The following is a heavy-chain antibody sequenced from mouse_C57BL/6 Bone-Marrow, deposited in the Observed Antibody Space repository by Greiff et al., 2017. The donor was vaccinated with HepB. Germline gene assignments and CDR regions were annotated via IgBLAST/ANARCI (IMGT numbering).Heavy chain of an antibody. CDR1: GYTFTSYL. CDR2: IHPNSGSS. D-gene: IGHD2-4*01. J-gene: IGHJ3*01. Sequence: ASVKLSCTASGYTFTSYLMHWLSLRPGQGLEWIGMIHPNSGSSNYNEKFKSKATLTVDKSSSPAYMQLSSLTSKDSAVYYCARSIYYDYPWCAYWGQGTLVTVSA. V-gene: IGHV1-64*01. CDR3: ARSIYYDYPWCAY.